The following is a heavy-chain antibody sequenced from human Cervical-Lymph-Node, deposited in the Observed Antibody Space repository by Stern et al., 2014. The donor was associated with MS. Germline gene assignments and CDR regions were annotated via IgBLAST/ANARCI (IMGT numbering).Heavy chain of an antibody. CDR3: ARDHLALFYDNSGQIAFDV. D-gene: IGHD3-22*01. CDR2: LHRGGTT. V-gene: IGHV3-66*02. Sequence: EVQLVESGGGLVQPGGSLRLSCAASGFSVSTYYMHWVRQAPGKGLEWGSVLHRGGTTYYADSVKGRFTISRDNSKNTLYLQMNSLRAEDTAVYYCARDHLALFYDNSGQIAFDVWGQGTVVTVSS. J-gene: IGHJ3*01. CDR1: GFSVSTYY.